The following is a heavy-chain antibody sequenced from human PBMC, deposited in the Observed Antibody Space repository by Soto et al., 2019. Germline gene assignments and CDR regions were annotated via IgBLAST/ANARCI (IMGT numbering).Heavy chain of an antibody. CDR3: ARVLAVAGPYYYYGMDV. V-gene: IGHV4-4*02. J-gene: IGHJ6*02. D-gene: IGHD6-19*01. CDR1: GGSISSSNW. CDR2: IYQSGST. Sequence: SETLSLTCAVSGGSISSSNWWSWVRQPPGKGLEWIGEIYQSGSTNYNPSLKSRVTISVDKSKNQFSLKLSSVTAADTAVYYCARVLAVAGPYYYYGMDVWGQGTTVTVS.